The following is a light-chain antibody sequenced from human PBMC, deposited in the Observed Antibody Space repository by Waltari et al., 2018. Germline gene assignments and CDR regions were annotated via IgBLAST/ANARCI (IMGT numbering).Light chain of an antibody. Sequence: EMVLTQSPGTLSLSRGESATLSCSASQSVSSNYLGWYQQKPGQAPRLLIYGASNRATGVPDRFSGSGSGTAFTLTISRLEPEDFAVYYCQQYGSSPPKYTFGQGTKLEI. J-gene: IGKJ2*01. CDR1: QSVSSNY. V-gene: IGKV3-20*01. CDR3: QQYGSSPPKYT. CDR2: GAS.